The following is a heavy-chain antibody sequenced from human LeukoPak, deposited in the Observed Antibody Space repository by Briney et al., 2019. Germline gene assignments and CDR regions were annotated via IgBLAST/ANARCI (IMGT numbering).Heavy chain of an antibody. CDR1: GYSISSGYY. J-gene: IGHJ4*02. V-gene: IGHV4-38-2*02. D-gene: IGHD5-18*01. CDR2: IYHSGST. CDR3: ARDGTLGGYSYGTIGYFDY. Sequence: SETLSLTCTVSGYSISSGYYWGWIRQPPGKGLEWIGSIYHSGSTYYNPSLKSRVTISVDTSKNQFSLKLSSVTAADTAVYYCARDGTLGGYSYGTIGYFDYWGQGTLVTVSS.